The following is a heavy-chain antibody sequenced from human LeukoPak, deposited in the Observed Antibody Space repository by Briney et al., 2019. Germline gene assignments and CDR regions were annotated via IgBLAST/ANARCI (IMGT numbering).Heavy chain of an antibody. J-gene: IGHJ2*01. CDR3: ARLRSTYWYFDL. V-gene: IGHV4-61*02. CDR1: GGSISSGSYY. CDR2: IYTSGNT. D-gene: IGHD1-26*01. Sequence: SETLSLTCTVSGGSISSGSYYWSWIRQPAGKGLEWIGRIYTSGNTHYNPSLKSRVTMSVDTSKNQFSLKLSSVTAADTAVYFCARLRSTYWYFDLWGRGTLVTVSS.